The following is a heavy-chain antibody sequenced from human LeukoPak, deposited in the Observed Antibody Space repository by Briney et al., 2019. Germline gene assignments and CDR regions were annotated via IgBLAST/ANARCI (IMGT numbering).Heavy chain of an antibody. Sequence: PGGSLRLSCAASGFTFNVCHMNWVRQAPGKGLEWISSITSSGTYITYADSIQGRFTISSDNAKNSLYLQLNSLRVDCTVLYYCARASGGSDLDYWGHGTLVTVSS. CDR1: GFTFNVCH. CDR2: ITSSGTYI. CDR3: ARASGGSDLDY. D-gene: IGHD3-10*01. V-gene: IGHV3-21*01. J-gene: IGHJ4*01.